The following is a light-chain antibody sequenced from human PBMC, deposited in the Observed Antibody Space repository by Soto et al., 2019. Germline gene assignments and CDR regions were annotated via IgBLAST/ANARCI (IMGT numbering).Light chain of an antibody. CDR1: QTVSNSF. V-gene: IGKV3-20*01. Sequence: EIVLTQSPGTLSLSPGEGATLSCRAIQTVSNSFLAWYQQKAGQAPRPLIYGASSRGTGIPDRFGGSGSGTDFTLTITRLEPEDFAVYYCQKYGSSPGTFGQGTKVEIK. CDR3: QKYGSSPGT. CDR2: GAS. J-gene: IGKJ1*01.